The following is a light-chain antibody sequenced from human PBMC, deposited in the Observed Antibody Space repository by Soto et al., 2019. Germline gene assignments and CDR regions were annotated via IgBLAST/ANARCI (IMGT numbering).Light chain of an antibody. CDR3: CSYAGSKTFV. J-gene: IGLJ1*01. CDR1: SSDVGGYAY. Sequence: QSALTQPPSASGSPGQSVTIACTGTSSDVGGYAYVSWYQQHPGKAPKVIIYEVSKRPSGVPDRFSASKSGNTASLTVSGLQAEDEADYYCCSYAGSKTFVFGTGTKVNV. CDR2: EVS. V-gene: IGLV2-8*01.